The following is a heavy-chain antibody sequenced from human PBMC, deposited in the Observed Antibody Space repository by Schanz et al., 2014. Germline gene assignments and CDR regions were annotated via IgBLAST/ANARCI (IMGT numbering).Heavy chain of an antibody. CDR3: ARGPLGTSP. CDR2: IISILGIP. Sequence: QVLQVQSGSEVKKPGPSVKVSCKASGYTFTSYGISWVRQAPGQGLEWMGRIISILGIPNYAQKFQGRVTFTADKSTSTAYMELSSLKAEDTAVYYCARGPLGTSPWGQGTLVTVSS. D-gene: IGHD5-12*01. J-gene: IGHJ5*02. CDR1: GYTFTSYG. V-gene: IGHV1-69*09.